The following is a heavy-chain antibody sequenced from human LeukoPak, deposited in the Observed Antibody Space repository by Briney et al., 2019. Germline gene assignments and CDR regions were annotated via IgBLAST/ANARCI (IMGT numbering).Heavy chain of an antibody. J-gene: IGHJ4*02. CDR1: GFTFSSYA. Sequence: GGSLRLSCAASGFTFSSYAMNWVRLAPGRGLERVSAVSGSGGGTYYADSVKGRFTISRDNSRNTLYLQMSNLRAEETAVYYCAKGFCDTTSCSSDYWGQGTLVTVSS. CDR3: AKGFCDTTSCSSDY. D-gene: IGHD2-2*01. V-gene: IGHV3-23*01. CDR2: VSGSGGGT.